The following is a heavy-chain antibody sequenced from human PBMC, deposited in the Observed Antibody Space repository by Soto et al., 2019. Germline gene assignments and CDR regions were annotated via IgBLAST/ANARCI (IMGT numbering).Heavy chain of an antibody. J-gene: IGHJ1*01. CDR2: IYYSGST. D-gene: IGHD3-10*01. CDR1: GGSISSGGYY. CDR3: ASGITNAFFPQ. Sequence: SETLSLTCTVSGGSISSGGYYWSWIRQHPGKGLEWIGYIYYSGSTYYNPSLKSRVTISVDTSKNQFSLKLSSVTAADTALYYCASGITNAFFPQWGQGTLVTVSS. V-gene: IGHV4-31*03.